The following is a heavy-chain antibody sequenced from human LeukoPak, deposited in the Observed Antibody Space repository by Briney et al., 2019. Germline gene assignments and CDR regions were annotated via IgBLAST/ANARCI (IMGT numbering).Heavy chain of an antibody. Sequence: GGSLRLSCAASGFTFSNYWMHWVRQAPGKGLVWVSAISGSGGSTYYPDSVKGRFTISRDNSKNTLLFQMNSLRAEDTAVYYCARLTSGNGLDVWGRGTTVTVS. D-gene: IGHD3-3*01. CDR1: GFTFSNYW. J-gene: IGHJ6*02. V-gene: IGHV3-23*01. CDR3: ARLTSGNGLDV. CDR2: ISGSGGST.